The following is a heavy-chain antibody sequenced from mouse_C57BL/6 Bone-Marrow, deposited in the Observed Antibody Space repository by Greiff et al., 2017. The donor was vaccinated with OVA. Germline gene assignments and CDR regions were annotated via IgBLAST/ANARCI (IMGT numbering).Heavy chain of an antibody. D-gene: IGHD2-1*01. CDR1: GFTFSSYG. J-gene: IGHJ4*01. V-gene: IGHV5-6*01. Sequence: EVKLMESGGDLVKPGGSLKLSCAASGFTFSSYGMSWVRQTPDKRLEWVATISSGGSYTYYPDSVKGRFTISRDNAKNTLYLQMSSLKSEDTAMYYCARTPIYYGNPHAMDYWGQGTSVTVSS. CDR2: ISSGGSYT. CDR3: ARTPIYYGNPHAMDY.